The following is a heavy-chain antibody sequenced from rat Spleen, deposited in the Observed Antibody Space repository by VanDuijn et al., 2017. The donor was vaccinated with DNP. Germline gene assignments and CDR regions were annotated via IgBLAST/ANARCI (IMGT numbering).Heavy chain of an antibody. CDR2: INANGGST. D-gene: IGHD1-11*01. V-gene: IGHV5-19*01. CDR1: GFTFSNYG. J-gene: IGHJ2*01. Sequence: EVELVGSGGGLVQSGRSLKISCAASGFTFSNYGMAWVRQAPKKGLEWVTSINANGGSTSYRDSVKGRFTISRDNAKNTLYLQMDSLRSEDTATYYCTTDFERGYWGQGVMVTVSS. CDR3: TTDFERGY.